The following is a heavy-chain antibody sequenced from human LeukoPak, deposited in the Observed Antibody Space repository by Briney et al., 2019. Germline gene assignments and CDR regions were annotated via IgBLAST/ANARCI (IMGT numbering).Heavy chain of an antibody. CDR1: GGTFSSYA. D-gene: IGHD3-9*01. J-gene: IGHJ4*02. V-gene: IGHV1-69*13. Sequence: SVKVSCKASGGTFSSYAISWVRQAPGQGLEWMGGIIPIFGTANYAQKFQGRATITADESTSTAYMELSSLRSEDTAVYYCARDGNDILTGYYKAPLDYWGQGTLVTVSS. CDR3: ARDGNDILTGYYKAPLDY. CDR2: IIPIFGTA.